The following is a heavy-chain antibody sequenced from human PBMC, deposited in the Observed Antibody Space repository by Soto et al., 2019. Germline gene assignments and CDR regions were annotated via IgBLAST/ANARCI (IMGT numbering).Heavy chain of an antibody. Sequence: EMQLVESGGGLVQPGGSLRLSCVASGFTFSNYWMHWFRQDPGMGLVWVSSIRSDGTATQYADSVNGRFTVSRDNTKNTLYLQMTSLRAEDTAVYYCAKALSWGQCDYWGQGTLVTVSS. J-gene: IGHJ4*02. CDR1: GFTFSNYW. V-gene: IGHV3-74*01. CDR2: IRSDGTAT. CDR3: AKALSWGQCDY. D-gene: IGHD3-16*01.